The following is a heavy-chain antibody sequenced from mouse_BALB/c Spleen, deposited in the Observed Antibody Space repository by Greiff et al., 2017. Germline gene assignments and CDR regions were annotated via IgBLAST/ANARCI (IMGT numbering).Heavy chain of an antibody. CDR2: IYPGSGNT. J-gene: IGHJ4*01. CDR1: GYTFTDYY. CDR3: ARRYYGSSYDYYAMDY. D-gene: IGHD1-1*01. Sequence: QVQLQQSGPELVKPGASVKISCKASGYTFTDYYINWVKQKPGQGLEWIGWIYPGSGNTKYNEKFKGKATLTVDTSSSTAYMQLSSLTSEDTAVYFCARRYYGSSYDYYAMDYWGQGTSVTVSS. V-gene: IGHV1-84*02.